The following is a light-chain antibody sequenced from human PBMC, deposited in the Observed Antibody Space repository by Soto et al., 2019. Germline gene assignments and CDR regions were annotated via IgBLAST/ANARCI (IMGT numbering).Light chain of an antibody. J-gene: IGKJ5*01. CDR2: GAS. CDR3: QQYNNWPPIT. Sequence: EIVMTQSPATLSLSPGESATLSCRASQSVSSKLAWYQQKPGQAPRRLLYGASTRATGIPARFSGSGSGTELTLTISSLQPEDFAVYYCQQYNNWPPITFGQGTRLEI. V-gene: IGKV3-15*01. CDR1: QSVSSK.